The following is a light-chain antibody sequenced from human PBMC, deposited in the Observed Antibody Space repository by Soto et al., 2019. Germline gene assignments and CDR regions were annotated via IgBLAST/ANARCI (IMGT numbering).Light chain of an antibody. J-gene: IGLJ1*01. Sequence: QSALTQPASVSGSPGQSITISCTGTSSDVGGYNYVSWYQQHPGTAPKLMIYDVRNRPSGVSNRFSGSKSGNTASLTISGRQAEAEADYYCSSYTSSSTLDVFGTGTKVTVL. CDR3: SSYTSSSTLDV. CDR2: DVR. V-gene: IGLV2-14*01. CDR1: SSDVGGYNY.